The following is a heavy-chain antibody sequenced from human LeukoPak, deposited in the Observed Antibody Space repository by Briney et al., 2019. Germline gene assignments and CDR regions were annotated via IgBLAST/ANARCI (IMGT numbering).Heavy chain of an antibody. J-gene: IGHJ4*02. D-gene: IGHD6-13*01. CDR3: ATDISIAAAGTAFDC. V-gene: IGHV1-24*01. CDR1: GYTLTELS. Sequence: GASVKVSCKVSGYTLTELSMHWVRQAPGKGLEWMGGFDPEDGETICAQKFQGGVTMTEDTSTDTAYMELSSLRSEDTAVYYCATDISIAAAGTAFDCWGQGTLVTVSS. CDR2: FDPEDGET.